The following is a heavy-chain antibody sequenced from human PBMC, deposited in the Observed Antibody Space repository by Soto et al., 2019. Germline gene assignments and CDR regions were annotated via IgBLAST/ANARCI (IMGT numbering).Heavy chain of an antibody. CDR3: ARFRGSYGMDV. V-gene: IGHV1-69*02. D-gene: IGHD3-10*01. Sequence: QVQLVQSGAEVKKPGSSVKVSCKASGGTFSSYTISWVRQAPGQGLEWMGRIIPILGIPNYAQKFQGRVTLTADKSPSTAYMELSRLRSDDTGVYYCARFRGSYGMDVWGQGTTVTVSS. CDR2: IIPILGIP. CDR1: GGTFSSYT. J-gene: IGHJ6*02.